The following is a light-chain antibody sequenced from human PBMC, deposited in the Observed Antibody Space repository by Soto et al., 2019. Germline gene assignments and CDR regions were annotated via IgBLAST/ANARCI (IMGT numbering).Light chain of an antibody. CDR2: WAS. CDR3: QQYCTTPIT. J-gene: IGKJ5*01. CDR1: QSVLYSSNNKNY. V-gene: IGKV4-1*01. Sequence: DIVMTKSPDSLAVSLGERATINCKSSQSVLYSSNNKNYLAWYQQKPGQPTKVLIYWASTRESGVPDRFSGSGSGTDFTLTISSLQAEDVAVYYCQQYCTTPITFGQGTRLEMK.